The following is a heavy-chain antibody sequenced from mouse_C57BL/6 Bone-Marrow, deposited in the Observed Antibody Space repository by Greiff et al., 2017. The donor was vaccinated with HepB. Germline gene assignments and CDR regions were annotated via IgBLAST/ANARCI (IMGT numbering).Heavy chain of an antibody. J-gene: IGHJ3*01. D-gene: IGHD2-14*01. CDR2: ISDGGSYT. CDR1: GFTFSSYA. Sequence: EVQRVESGGGLVKPGGSLKLSCAASGFTFSSYAMSWVRQTPEKRLEWVATISDGGSYTYYPDNVKGRFTISRDNAKNNLYLQMSQLKSEDTAMYYCASPSYYREAWFAYWGQGTLVTVSA. CDR3: ASPSYYREAWFAY. V-gene: IGHV5-4*01.